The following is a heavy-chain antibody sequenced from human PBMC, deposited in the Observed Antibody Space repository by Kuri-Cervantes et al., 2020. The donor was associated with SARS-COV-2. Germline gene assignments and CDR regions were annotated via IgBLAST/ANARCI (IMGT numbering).Heavy chain of an antibody. Sequence: ASVKVSCKASGYTFTSYYMHWVRQAPGQGLEWMGIINPSGGSTSYAQKFQGRVTMTRDTSTSTVYMELSSLRSEDTAVYYCARDPLDDILTDDAFDIWGQGTTVTVSS. CDR1: GYTFTSYY. V-gene: IGHV1-46*01. CDR3: ARDPLDDILTDDAFDI. D-gene: IGHD3-9*01. CDR2: INPSGGST. J-gene: IGHJ3*02.